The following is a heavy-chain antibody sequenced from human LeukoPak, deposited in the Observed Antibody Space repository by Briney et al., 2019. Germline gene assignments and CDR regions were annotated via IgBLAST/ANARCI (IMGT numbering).Heavy chain of an antibody. CDR2: INWNGSST. D-gene: IGHD6-19*01. Sequence: GSLRLSCADFGFTFDDYAMTWVRRAPSKGLEGVPGINWNGSSTGYADSVKGRFTISRDNAKNSLYLQMNSLRAEDTAFYYCARVDRGQWLVRGVFDYWGQGTLVTVSS. CDR3: ARVDRGQWLVRGVFDY. CDR1: GFTFDDYA. V-gene: IGHV3-20*04. J-gene: IGHJ4*02.